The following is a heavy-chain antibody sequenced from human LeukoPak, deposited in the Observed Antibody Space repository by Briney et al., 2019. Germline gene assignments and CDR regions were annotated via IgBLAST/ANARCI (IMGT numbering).Heavy chain of an antibody. V-gene: IGHV1-18*01. CDR1: GYTFSSYG. Sequence: ASVKVSCKASGYTFSSYGISWLRQAPGQGLEWMGWISTYNVNTNYAQKFQGRVTMTTDTSTTTLYLELRSLTSDDTAVYYCARDNGHKSVDYWGQGTLVTVSS. CDR3: ARDNGHKSVDY. CDR2: ISTYNVNT. J-gene: IGHJ4*02. D-gene: IGHD2-21*01.